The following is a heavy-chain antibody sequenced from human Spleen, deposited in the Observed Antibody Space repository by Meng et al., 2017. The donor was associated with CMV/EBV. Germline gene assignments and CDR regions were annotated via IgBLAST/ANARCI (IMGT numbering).Heavy chain of an antibody. Sequence: SETLCLTCSVSGCSVANYYWSWIRQTPDKGLEGLGYIYHSGETNYSPSCKSRVTISVDLSKNQFSLKLRSLTAADTAVYYCARYAPTPEVVPLANEFDSWGQGTLVTVSS. D-gene: IGHD2-2*01. J-gene: IGHJ4*02. CDR3: ARYAPTPEVVPLANEFDS. CDR2: IYHSGET. V-gene: IGHV4-59*02. CDR1: GCSVANYY.